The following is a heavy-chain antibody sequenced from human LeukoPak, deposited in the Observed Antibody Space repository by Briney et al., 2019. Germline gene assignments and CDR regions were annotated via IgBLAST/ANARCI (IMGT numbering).Heavy chain of an antibody. V-gene: IGHV3-23*01. D-gene: IGHD2-15*01. CDR2: ISGSGCST. Sequence: GGSLRLSCAASGFTFSSYSMSWVHQAPGKGLDWDSSISGSGCSTYYADSLKDRFTISRDNSKNTLYLQMYSLRAEDTAVYYCAKDLGGYCSGGRCYSFSSFDYWGQGTLVTVSS. CDR3: AKDLGGYCSGGRCYSFSSFDY. CDR1: GFTFSSYS. J-gene: IGHJ4*02.